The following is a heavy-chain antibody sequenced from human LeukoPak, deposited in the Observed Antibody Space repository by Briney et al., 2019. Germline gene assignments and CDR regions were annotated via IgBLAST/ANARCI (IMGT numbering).Heavy chain of an antibody. V-gene: IGHV1-3*01. Sequence: ASVKVSCKTSGYAFTDYPLHWLRQAPGQRLQWMGWINADKGNTKYSQEFQGRVTITRDTFATTTYMELSSLTSGDTAVYYCARDVRRSDSGYAMFDYWGQGTLATASS. D-gene: IGHD5-12*01. CDR2: INADKGNT. J-gene: IGHJ4*02. CDR1: GYAFTDYP. CDR3: ARDVRRSDSGYAMFDY.